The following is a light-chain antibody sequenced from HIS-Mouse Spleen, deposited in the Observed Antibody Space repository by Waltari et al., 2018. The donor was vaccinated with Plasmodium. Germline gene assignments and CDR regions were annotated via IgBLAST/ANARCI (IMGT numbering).Light chain of an antibody. CDR3: QSADSSGTYQV. Sequence: SYELTQPPSVSVSPGQTARITCSGDALPKQYAYWYQQKPGQAPGLGIYKDSERPSGIPERFSGSSAGTTVTLTISGVQAEDEADYYCQSADSSGTYQVFGGGTKLTVL. V-gene: IGLV3-25*03. CDR2: KDS. J-gene: IGLJ2*01. CDR1: ALPKQY.